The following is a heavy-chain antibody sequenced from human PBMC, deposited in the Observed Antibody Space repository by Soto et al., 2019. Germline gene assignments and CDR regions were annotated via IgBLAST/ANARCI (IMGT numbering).Heavy chain of an antibody. D-gene: IGHD3-10*01. V-gene: IGHV3-13*01. J-gene: IGHJ6*03. CDR3: ARGRGTMATRNMDV. Sequence: EVQLVESGGGLVQPGGSLRLSCAASGFSFSSYAMHWVRQPTGKGLEWVSVIGAAGDTYYPGSVKGRFTISRENAKNSFYLQMNSLRAGDTAVYYCARGRGTMATRNMDVWGKGTTVIVSS. CDR1: GFSFSSYA. CDR2: IGAAGDT.